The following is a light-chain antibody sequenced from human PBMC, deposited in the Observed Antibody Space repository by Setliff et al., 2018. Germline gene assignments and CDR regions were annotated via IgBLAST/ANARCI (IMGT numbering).Light chain of an antibody. CDR3: SSYTSRSQV. CDR1: GSDVGAYKF. CDR2: DVS. J-gene: IGLJ1*01. V-gene: IGLV2-14*01. Sequence: QSVLAQPASVSGSPGQSIAVSCTGSGSDVGAYKFVSWYQQRPGKAPRLMIYDVSNRPSGVSDRFSGSKSGNTASLTISGLQAEDEADYYCSSYTSRSQVFGTGTKVTVL.